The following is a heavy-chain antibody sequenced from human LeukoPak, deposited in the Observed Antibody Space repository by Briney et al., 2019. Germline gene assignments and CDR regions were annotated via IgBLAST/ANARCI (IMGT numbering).Heavy chain of an antibody. CDR1: GFTFSSYW. Sequence: GGSLRLSCVASGFTFSSYWMHWVRHDPRKGLEWVSVIYSGGSTYYADSVKGRFTISRDNSKNTLYLHMSSLRAEDTAVYYCARHFGDYEYYFDYWGQGTLVTVSS. J-gene: IGHJ4*02. V-gene: IGHV3-66*04. D-gene: IGHD4-17*01. CDR2: IYSGGST. CDR3: ARHFGDYEYYFDY.